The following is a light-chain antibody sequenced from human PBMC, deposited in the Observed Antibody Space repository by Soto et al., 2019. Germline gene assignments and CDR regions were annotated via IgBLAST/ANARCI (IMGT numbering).Light chain of an antibody. Sequence: QSALTQPASVSGSPGQSITISCTGTSSDIGDYNYVSWYQQHPGKAPKVMISDVTTRPSGVSNRFSGSKSGNTASLTISGLQGDDEADYYCASYRRSNTLVFGGGTKLTVL. CDR2: DVT. CDR1: SSDIGDYNY. J-gene: IGLJ2*01. CDR3: ASYRRSNTLV. V-gene: IGLV2-14*03.